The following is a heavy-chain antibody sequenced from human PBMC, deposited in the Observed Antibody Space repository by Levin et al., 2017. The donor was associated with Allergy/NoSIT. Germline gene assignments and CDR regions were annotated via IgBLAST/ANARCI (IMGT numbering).Heavy chain of an antibody. CDR3: ARVRGGLGVVYYYYGMDV. V-gene: IGHV1-2*02. Sequence: ASVKVSCKASGYTFTGYYMHWVRQAPGQGLEWMGWINPNSGGTNYAQKFQGRVTMTRDTSISTAYMELSRLRSDDTAVYYCARVRGGLGVVYYYYGMDVWGQGTTVTVSS. CDR2: INPNSGGT. J-gene: IGHJ6*02. CDR1: GYTFTGYY. D-gene: IGHD3-16*01.